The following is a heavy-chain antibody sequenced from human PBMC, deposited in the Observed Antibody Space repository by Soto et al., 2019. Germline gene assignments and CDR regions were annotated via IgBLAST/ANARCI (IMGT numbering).Heavy chain of an antibody. J-gene: IGHJ4*02. CDR2: INHSGST. D-gene: IGHD5-18*01. V-gene: IGHV4-34*01. Sequence: PSETLSLTCAVYGGSSSGYYWSWIRQPPGKGLEWIGEINHSGSTNYNPSLKSRVTISVDTSKNQFSLKLSSVTAADTAVYYCARGDSEMDRAMVRYDYSGERTLLTVSS. CDR1: GGSSSGYY. CDR3: ARGDSEMDRAMVRYDY.